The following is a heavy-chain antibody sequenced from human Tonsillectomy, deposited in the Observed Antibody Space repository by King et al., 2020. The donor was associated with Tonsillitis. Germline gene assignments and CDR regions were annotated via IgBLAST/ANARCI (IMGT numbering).Heavy chain of an antibody. CDR1: GFTFSLYS. CDR2: ISSSSSTI. D-gene: IGHD2-15*01. Sequence: QLVQSGGGLVQPGESLRLSCAASGFTFSLYSMNWVRQAPGRGLEWVSYISSSSSTIYYADSVKGRFTISRDNAKNSLYLQMNSLRDEDTALYYCAREKGYCSGGSCYMSGFGLWGRGTLVTVSS. J-gene: IGHJ2*01. CDR3: AREKGYCSGGSCYMSGFGL. V-gene: IGHV3-48*02.